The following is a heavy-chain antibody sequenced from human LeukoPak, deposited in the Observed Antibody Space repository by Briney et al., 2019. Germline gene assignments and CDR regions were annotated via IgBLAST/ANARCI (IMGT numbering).Heavy chain of an antibody. V-gene: IGHV4-30-2*01. J-gene: IGHJ4*02. CDR1: GGSISSGGYY. D-gene: IGHD6-6*01. CDR3: ARGGETRIAPRGFDS. CDR2: IYHSGST. Sequence: SETLSLTCTVSGGSISSGGYYWSWIRQPPGKGLEWIGYIYHSGSTYYNPSLKSRVTISVDRSKNQFSLKLSSVTAADTAVYYSARGGETRIAPRGFDSWGQGTPFTASS.